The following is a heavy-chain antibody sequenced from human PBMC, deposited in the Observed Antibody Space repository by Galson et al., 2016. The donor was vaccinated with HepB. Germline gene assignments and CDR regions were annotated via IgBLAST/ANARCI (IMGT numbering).Heavy chain of an antibody. V-gene: IGHV3-23*01. CDR1: GFTFSNYA. CDR2: ISAGGAST. Sequence: SLRLSCAASGFTFSNYAMSWVRQAPGKGLEWVSTISAGGASTYYAGPEEGRFTIPRDNAKNTLFLQVNSLRAEDTALYYCAKGLTSGWSGMDVWGQGTTVTVSS. CDR3: AKGLTSGWSGMDV. D-gene: IGHD6-19*01. J-gene: IGHJ6*02.